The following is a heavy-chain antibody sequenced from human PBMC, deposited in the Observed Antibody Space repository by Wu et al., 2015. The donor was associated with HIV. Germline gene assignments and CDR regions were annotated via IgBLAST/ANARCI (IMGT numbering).Heavy chain of an antibody. D-gene: IGHD6-13*01. CDR3: ARPIYSSSWYRWGSSRGMVGAFDI. V-gene: IGHV1-24*01. Sequence: HDQLVQSGAEVKKPGASVKVSCKVSGYTLSKLSVHWVRQAPGKGLEWMGGSDPEDGETVYAQKFQGRVTLTEDTSTDTAYMELTRLRSEDTAVYYCARPIYSSSWYRWGSSRGMVGAFDIWGQGTMVTVSS. J-gene: IGHJ3*02. CDR2: SDPEDGET. CDR1: GYTLSKLS.